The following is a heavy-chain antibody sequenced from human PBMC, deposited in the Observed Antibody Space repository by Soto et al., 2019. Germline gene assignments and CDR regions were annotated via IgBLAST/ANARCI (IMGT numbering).Heavy chain of an antibody. V-gene: IGHV1-8*01. Sequence: GASVKVSCKASGYTFTSYDINWVRQATGQGLEWMGWKNPNSGNTGYAQKFQGRVTMTRNTSISTAYMELSSLRSEDTAVYYCARGGGALITIFWSGYYTAPYYYGMDVWGQGTTVTVSS. CDR1: GYTFTSYD. CDR2: KNPNSGNT. J-gene: IGHJ6*02. D-gene: IGHD3-3*01. CDR3: ARGGGALITIFWSGYYTAPYYYGMDV.